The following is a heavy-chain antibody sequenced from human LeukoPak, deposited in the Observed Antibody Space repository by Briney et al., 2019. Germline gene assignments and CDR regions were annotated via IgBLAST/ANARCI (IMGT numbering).Heavy chain of an antibody. D-gene: IGHD1-26*01. CDR2: IYTSGST. V-gene: IGHV4-61*02. J-gene: IGHJ4*02. Sequence: SETLSLTCTVSGGSISSGSYYWSWIRQPAGKGLEWIGRIYTSGSTNYNPSLKSRVTISVDTSKNQFSLKLSSVTAADTAVYYCARDALAYSGSYYYWGQGTLVTVSS. CDR1: GGSISSGSYY. CDR3: ARDALAYSGSYYY.